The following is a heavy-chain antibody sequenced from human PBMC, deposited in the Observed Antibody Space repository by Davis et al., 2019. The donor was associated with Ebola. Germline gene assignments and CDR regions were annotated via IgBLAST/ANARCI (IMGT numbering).Heavy chain of an antibody. CDR2: ISGSGGSK. D-gene: IGHD1-26*01. J-gene: IGHJ6*02. CDR1: GFTFSSYA. V-gene: IGHV3-23*01. CDR3: AREEVGATESLYYYYGMDV. Sequence: GESLKISCAASGFTFSSYAMSWVRQAPGKGLEWVSAISGSGGSKYYADSVKGRFTISRDNSKNTLYLQMNSLRAEDTAVYYCAREEVGATESLYYYYGMDVWGQGTTVTVSS.